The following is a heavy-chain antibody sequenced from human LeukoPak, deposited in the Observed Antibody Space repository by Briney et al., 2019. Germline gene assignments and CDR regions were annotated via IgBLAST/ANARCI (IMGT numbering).Heavy chain of an antibody. CDR1: GDSISTYY. D-gene: IGHD5-18*01. Sequence: SSETLSLTCTVSGDSISTYYWSWIRQPPGKGLEWIACIDYRGSTTYNPSLRSRVTISVDTSRNQFSLKLYSVTAADTAVYYCARSRSGYSYDHAAFEIWGQGTMVTVSS. CDR2: IDYRGST. J-gene: IGHJ3*02. CDR3: ARSRSGYSYDHAAFEI. V-gene: IGHV4-59*01.